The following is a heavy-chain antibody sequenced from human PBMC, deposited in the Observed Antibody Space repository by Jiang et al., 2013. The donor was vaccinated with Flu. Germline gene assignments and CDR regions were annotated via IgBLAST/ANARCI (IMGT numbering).Heavy chain of an antibody. J-gene: IGHJ4*02. D-gene: IGHD4-17*01. Sequence: GAEVKKPGESLKISCKGSGYSFTSYWIGWVRQLPGKGLEWMGIIYPGDSDTRYSPSFQGQVTISADKSISTAYLQWSSLKASDTAMYYCARLRRVKAIKTTVTLCYFDYWGQGTLVTVSS. CDR3: ARLRRVKAIKTTVTLCYFDY. V-gene: IGHV5-51*03. CDR2: IYPGDSDT. CDR1: GYSFTSYW.